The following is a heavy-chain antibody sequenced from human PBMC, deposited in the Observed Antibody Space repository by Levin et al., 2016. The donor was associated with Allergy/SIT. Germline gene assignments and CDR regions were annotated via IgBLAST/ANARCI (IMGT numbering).Heavy chain of an antibody. Sequence: GESLKISCAASGFTFSSYGMHWVRQAPGKGLEWVAVISYDGSNKYYADSVKGRFTISRDNSKNTLYLQMNSLRAEDTAVYYCAKVKPSFYDYVWGSYRDYYFDYWGQGTLVTVSS. CDR1: GFTFSSYG. J-gene: IGHJ4*02. CDR3: AKVKPSFYDYVWGSYRDYYFDY. V-gene: IGHV3-30*18. D-gene: IGHD3-16*02. CDR2: ISYDGSNK.